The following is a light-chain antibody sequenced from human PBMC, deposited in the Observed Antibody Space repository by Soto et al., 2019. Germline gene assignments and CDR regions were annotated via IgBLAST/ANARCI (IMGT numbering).Light chain of an antibody. Sequence: DIKLTQSPSFLSACVGDRVTITCRASQGISSYLAWYQQKPGKAPNLLIYAASTLQSGVPSRFSGSGSGTEFTLTISSLQPEDFTTYYCQQLNSYPRTFGQGTKVEIK. J-gene: IGKJ1*01. CDR3: QQLNSYPRT. CDR1: QGISSY. CDR2: AAS. V-gene: IGKV1-9*01.